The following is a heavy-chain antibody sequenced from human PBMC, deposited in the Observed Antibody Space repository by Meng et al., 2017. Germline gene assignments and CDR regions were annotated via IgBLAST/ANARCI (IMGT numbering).Heavy chain of an antibody. V-gene: IGHV3-21*01. CDR3: ARDSMKNAFDI. CDR1: GFTFSSYS. CDR2: ISSSSSYI. Sequence: GESLKISCAASGFTFSSYSMNWVRQAPGKGLEWVSSISSSSSYICYADSVKGRFTISRDNAKNSLYLQMNSLRAEDTAVYYCARDSMKNAFDIWGQGTMVTVSS. J-gene: IGHJ3*02.